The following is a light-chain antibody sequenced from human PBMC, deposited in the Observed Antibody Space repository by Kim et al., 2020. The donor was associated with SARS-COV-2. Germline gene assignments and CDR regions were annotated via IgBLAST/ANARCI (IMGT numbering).Light chain of an antibody. V-gene: IGKV3-15*01. J-gene: IGKJ4*01. Sequence: VSPGERATLSCRASQSVSSNLAWYQQKPGQAPRLLIYGASTRATGIPARFSGSGSGTEFTLIISSLQSKDFAVYYCQQYNNWPPLTFGGGTKLEI. CDR1: QSVSSN. CDR2: GAS. CDR3: QQYNNWPPLT.